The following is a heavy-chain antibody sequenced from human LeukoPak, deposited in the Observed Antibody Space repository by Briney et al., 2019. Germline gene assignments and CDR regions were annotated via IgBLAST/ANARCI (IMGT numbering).Heavy chain of an antibody. V-gene: IGHV3-23*01. CDR1: GFTFSSYA. D-gene: IGHD3-9*01. CDR3: AKFYDILTGYFDY. J-gene: IGHJ4*02. CDR2: ISGSGASI. Sequence: GGSLRLSCAASGFTFSSYAMSWVRQAPAKGLEWVSAISGSGASIYHADSVKGRFTISRDDSKNTLYLQMNSLRAEDTAVYYCAKFYDILTGYFDYWGQGTLVTVSS.